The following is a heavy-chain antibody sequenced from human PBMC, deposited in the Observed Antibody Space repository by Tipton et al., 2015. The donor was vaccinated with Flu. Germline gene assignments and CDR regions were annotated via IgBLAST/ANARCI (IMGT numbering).Heavy chain of an antibody. D-gene: IGHD2-15*01. J-gene: IGHJ4*02. CDR1: EFTFDDYA. CDR3: AKDDGYCSGGSCYRAVVDC. CDR2: ISGDGGIT. Sequence: SLRLSCAASEFTFDDYAMHWVRPAPGKGLEWVSLISGDGGITYYADSVKGRFTISRDNSRNSLYLQMNSLRSEDTALYFCAKDDGYCSGGSCYRAVVDCWGQGTLVTVSS. V-gene: IGHV3-43*02.